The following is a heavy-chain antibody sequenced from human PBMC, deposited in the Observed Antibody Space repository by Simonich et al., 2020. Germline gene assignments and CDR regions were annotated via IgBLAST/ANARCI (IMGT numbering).Heavy chain of an antibody. V-gene: IGHV1-2*02. D-gene: IGHD6-25*01. Sequence: QVQLVQSGAEVKKPGASVKVSCKASGYTFTGYYVHWVRQAPGQGLEGMGWINANMGGTNYAQKFQGRVTMTRDTSISTAYMELSRLRADDTAVYYCARGGLGHWYFDLWGRGTLVTVSS. CDR3: ARGGLGHWYFDL. J-gene: IGHJ2*01. CDR1: GYTFTGYY. CDR2: INANMGGT.